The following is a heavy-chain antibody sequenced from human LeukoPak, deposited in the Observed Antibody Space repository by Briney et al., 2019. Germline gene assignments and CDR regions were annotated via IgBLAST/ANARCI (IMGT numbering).Heavy chain of an antibody. CDR2: IYYSGST. D-gene: IGHD6-19*01. Sequence: PSETLSLTCTVSGGSISSYYWSWIRQPPGKGLEWIGYIYYSGSTNYNPSLKSRVTISVDTSKNQFSLKLSSVTAADTAVYCCARDLDGYSSGWYYFDYWGQGTLVTVSS. V-gene: IGHV4-59*12. J-gene: IGHJ4*02. CDR1: GGSISSYY. CDR3: ARDLDGYSSGWYYFDY.